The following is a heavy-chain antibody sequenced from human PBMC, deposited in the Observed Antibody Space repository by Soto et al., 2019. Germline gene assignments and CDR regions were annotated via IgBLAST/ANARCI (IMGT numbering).Heavy chain of an antibody. J-gene: IGHJ3*02. CDR2: LYDTDGT. V-gene: IGHV3-53*01. CDR1: GSTFRGKKY. Sequence: HPGGSLRLSFEAFGSTFRGKKYLTCVRQAPRTGLEWVSALYDTDGTYYADSVKGRFTISKDNSKSTFYLQLNSLRPDDTAAYYCATWLQWEHGFDIWGPGTMVTVSS. CDR3: ATWLQWEHGFDI. D-gene: IGHD1-1*01.